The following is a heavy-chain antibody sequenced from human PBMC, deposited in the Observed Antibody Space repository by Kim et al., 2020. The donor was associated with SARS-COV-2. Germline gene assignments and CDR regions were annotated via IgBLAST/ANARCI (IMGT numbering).Heavy chain of an antibody. CDR2: ISSSSSTI. V-gene: IGHV3-48*02. CDR3: TRCKDSNYPYYFDY. CDR1: GFNFSNYN. J-gene: IGHJ4*01. D-gene: IGHD4-4*01. Sequence: GGSLRLSCAASGFNFSNYNMNWVRQAPGKGLEWVSDISSSSSTIYYADSVKGQFTNSRDNAKNSLYLQMNSLRDEDTALYYCTRCKDSNYPYYFDYWGQGTLVNGYS.